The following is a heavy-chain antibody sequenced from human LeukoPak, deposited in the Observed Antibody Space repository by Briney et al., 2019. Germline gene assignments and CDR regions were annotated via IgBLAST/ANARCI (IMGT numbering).Heavy chain of an antibody. J-gene: IGHJ4*02. CDR1: GYSFTSYW. V-gene: IGHV5-51*01. D-gene: IGHD3-3*01. CDR3: ARHYYDFWSGYSSLGY. CDR2: IYPGDSDT. Sequence: GESLKISCKGSGYSFTSYWIGWVRQMPGKGLEWMGIIYPGDSDTRYSPSFQGQVTISADKSISTDYLQWSSLKASDTAMYYCARHYYDFWSGYSSLGYWGQGTLVTVSS.